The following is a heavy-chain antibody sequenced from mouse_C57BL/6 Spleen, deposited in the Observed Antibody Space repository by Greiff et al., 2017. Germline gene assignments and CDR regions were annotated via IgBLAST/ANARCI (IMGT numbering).Heavy chain of an antibody. CDR3: ARRDFAY. Sequence: VQLQQSGPELLKPGASVKISCKASGYSFTGYYMNWVKQSPEKSLEWIGEINPSTGGTTYNQKFKAKATLTVDKSSSTAYMQLKSLTSEDSAVYYCARRDFAYWSQGTLVTVSA. CDR1: GYSFTGYY. J-gene: IGHJ3*01. CDR2: INPSTGGT. V-gene: IGHV1-42*01.